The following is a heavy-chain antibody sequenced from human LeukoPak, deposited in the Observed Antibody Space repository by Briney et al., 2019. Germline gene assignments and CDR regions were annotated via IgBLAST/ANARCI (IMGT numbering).Heavy chain of an antibody. D-gene: IGHD3-10*01. CDR1: GGSFSGYY. V-gene: IGHV4-34*01. J-gene: IGHJ4*02. CDR3: ATGALYYGSGSYLDY. CDR2: INHSGST. Sequence: SETLSLTCAVYGGSFSGYYWSWIRQPPGKGLEWIGEINHSGSTNYNPSLKSRVTISVDTSKNQFSLKLSSVTAADTAVYYCATGALYYGSGSYLDYWGQGTLVTVSS.